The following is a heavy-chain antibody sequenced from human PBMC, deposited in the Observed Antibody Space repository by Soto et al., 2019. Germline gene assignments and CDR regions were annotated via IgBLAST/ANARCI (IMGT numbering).Heavy chain of an antibody. J-gene: IGHJ4*02. CDR3: ARALTPTDY. Sequence: GASVKVSCKASGYTFTSYGISWVRQAPGQGLEWMSWISAYNGDTNYAQKVQGRVTMTTDTSTSTAFMELRSLRFDDTAVYYCARALTPTDYWGQGTLVTVSS. V-gene: IGHV1-18*01. D-gene: IGHD3-9*01. CDR1: GYTFTSYG. CDR2: ISAYNGDT.